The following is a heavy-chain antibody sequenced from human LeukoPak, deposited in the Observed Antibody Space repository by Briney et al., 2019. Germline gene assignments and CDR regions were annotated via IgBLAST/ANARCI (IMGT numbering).Heavy chain of an antibody. D-gene: IGHD3-16*02. CDR3: ASSGYVWGSYRPFDY. CDR2: IYHSGST. V-gene: IGHV4-38-2*01. CDR1: GYSISSGYY. Sequence: PSETLSLTCAASGYSISSGYYWGWIRQPPGKGLEWIGSIYHSGSTYYNPSLKSRVTISVDTSKNQFSLKLSSVTAADTAVYYCASSGYVWGSYRPFDYWGQGTLVTVSS. J-gene: IGHJ4*02.